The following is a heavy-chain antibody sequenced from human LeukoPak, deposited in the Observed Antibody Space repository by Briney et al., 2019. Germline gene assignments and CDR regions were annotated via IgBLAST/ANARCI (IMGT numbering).Heavy chain of an antibody. Sequence: SETLSLTCTVSGGSISSSSYYWGWIRQPPGKGLEWIGSIYYSGSTYYNPSLKSRVTISVDTSKNQFSLKLSSVTAADTAVYYCARFIVGVIDYWGQGTLVTVPS. CDR2: IYYSGST. CDR3: ARFIVGVIDY. D-gene: IGHD1-26*01. J-gene: IGHJ4*02. CDR1: GGSISSSSYY. V-gene: IGHV4-39*07.